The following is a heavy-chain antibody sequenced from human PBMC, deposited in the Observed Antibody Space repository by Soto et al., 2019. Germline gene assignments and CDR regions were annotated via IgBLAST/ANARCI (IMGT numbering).Heavy chain of an antibody. CDR1: GGSISSSNYY. J-gene: IGHJ6*03. Sequence: PSETLSLTCTVSGGSISSSNYYWGWIRQPPGQGLEWIGSISYSGSTYYIPSLKSRVTISVDTSKNQFSLNLSSVTAADTAVYYCARLGRIAVAGPVFYYYYYMDVWGKGTTVTVSS. CDR3: ARLGRIAVAGPVFYYYYYMDV. V-gene: IGHV4-39*01. D-gene: IGHD6-19*01. CDR2: ISYSGST.